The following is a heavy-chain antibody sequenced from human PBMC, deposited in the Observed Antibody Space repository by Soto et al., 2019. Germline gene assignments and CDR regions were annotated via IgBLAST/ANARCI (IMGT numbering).Heavy chain of an antibody. Sequence: QEQLVESGGGLVKPGVSLRLSCAASRFTFSDYYLTWIRQAPGKGLEWVSYISSNGTYRGYADSVKGRFTISIDNDENALYLQMDRLRAQDTAVYYCARNYVILTAGIFYSWGPGTLVTVSP. CDR1: RFTFSDYY. D-gene: IGHD3-9*01. J-gene: IGHJ3*01. CDR3: ARNYVILTAGIFYS. CDR2: ISSNGTYR. V-gene: IGHV3-11*05.